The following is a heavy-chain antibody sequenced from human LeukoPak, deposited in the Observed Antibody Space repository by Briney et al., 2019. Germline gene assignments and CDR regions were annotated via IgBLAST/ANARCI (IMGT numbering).Heavy chain of an antibody. D-gene: IGHD2/OR15-2a*01. CDR3: AKIVTAGYYYFDS. CDR2: MYHSGAT. J-gene: IGHJ4*02. V-gene: IGHV4-38-2*02. CDR1: ASSISSAHY. Sequence: SETLSLTCTVSASSISSAHYWGWIRQSPGKGLEWIGRMYHSGATYHNPSLKSRVTISVDTSKNQFSLKLSSVTATDTAVYYCAKIVTAGYYYFDSWGQGTLVTVSS.